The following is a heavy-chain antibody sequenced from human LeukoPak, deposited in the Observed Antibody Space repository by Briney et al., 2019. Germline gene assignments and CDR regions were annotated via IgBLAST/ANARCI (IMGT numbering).Heavy chain of an antibody. D-gene: IGHD3-16*02. CDR3: TRDFGVIVRAFDM. CDR1: GFTFGDYS. J-gene: IGHJ3*02. Sequence: GGSLRLPCTASGFTFGDYSMGWVRQAPGKGLEWVGFIRSKLYGGTTEYAASVKGRFTISRDDSKSVAHLQMNSLKTEDTAIYYCTRDFGVIVRAFDMWGQGTMVTVSS. V-gene: IGHV3-49*04. CDR2: IRSKLYGGTT.